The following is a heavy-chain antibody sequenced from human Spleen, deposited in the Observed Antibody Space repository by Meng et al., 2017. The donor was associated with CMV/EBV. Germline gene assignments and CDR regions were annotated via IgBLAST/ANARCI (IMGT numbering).Heavy chain of an antibody. D-gene: IGHD5-24*01. CDR3: ARCRDWEDSTDY. CDR2: ISSSGGII. CDR1: GFTFDSYE. V-gene: IGHV3-48*03. J-gene: IGHJ4*02. Sequence: GGSLRLSCTVSGFTFDSYEMNWVRQAPGKGLEWVSYISSSGGIIYYADSVKGRFTISRDNAKNSLYLQMNSLRVEDTAVYYCARCRDWEDSTDYWGQGTLVTVSS.